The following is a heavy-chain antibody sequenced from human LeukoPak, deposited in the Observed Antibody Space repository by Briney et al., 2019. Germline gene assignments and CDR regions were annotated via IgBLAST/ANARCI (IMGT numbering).Heavy chain of an antibody. J-gene: IGHJ4*02. D-gene: IGHD6-6*01. CDR3: ARGGVLVLFDY. CDR2: IYYSGST. V-gene: IGHV4-39*07. CDR1: GGSIGSSSYY. Sequence: PSETLSLTCTVSGGSIGSSSYYWGWICQPPGTGLEWIGSIYYSGSTYYNPSLKSRVTISVDTSKNQFSLKLGSVTAADTAVYYCARGGVLVLFDYWGQGTLVTVSS.